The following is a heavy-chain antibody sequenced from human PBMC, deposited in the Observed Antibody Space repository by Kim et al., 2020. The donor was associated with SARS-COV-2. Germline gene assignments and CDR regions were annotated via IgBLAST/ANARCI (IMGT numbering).Heavy chain of an antibody. Sequence: GGSLRLSCAASGFTFSSYSMNWVRQAPGKGLEWVSSISSSSYIYYADSVKGRFTISRDNAKNSLYLQMNSLRAEDTAVYYCARYPNYGSGSYDYYYYGMDVWGQGTTVTVSS. J-gene: IGHJ6*02. CDR1: GFTFSSYS. CDR2: ISSSSYI. D-gene: IGHD3-10*01. CDR3: ARYPNYGSGSYDYYYYGMDV. V-gene: IGHV3-21*01.